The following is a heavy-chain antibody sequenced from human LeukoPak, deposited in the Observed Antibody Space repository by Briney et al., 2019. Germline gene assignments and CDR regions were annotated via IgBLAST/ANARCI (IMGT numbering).Heavy chain of an antibody. CDR3: AKGSSSGFYYSDY. V-gene: IGHV3-30*18. J-gene: IGHJ4*02. CDR2: MSYDGSNT. CDR1: GFTFSSYG. Sequence: GRSLRLSCAASGFTFSSYGMHWVRQAPGRGLEWVAGMSYDGSNTYYADSVKGRFTISRDNSKNTVYLQMNSLRAEDTAVYYCAKGSSSGFYYSDYWGQGTLATVSS. D-gene: IGHD6-19*01.